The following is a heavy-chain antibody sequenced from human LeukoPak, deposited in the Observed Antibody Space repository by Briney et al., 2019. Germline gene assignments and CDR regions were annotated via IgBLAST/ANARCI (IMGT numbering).Heavy chain of an antibody. CDR3: ARGAPGS. J-gene: IGHJ5*02. V-gene: IGHV4-34*01. Sequence: PSETLSLTCAVYGGSFSDYYWTWIRQSPGKRLEWIGQISHSGTTRYNPSFNSRVTMSVDTSKNQFSLKLTSVTAADTAIYYCARGAPGSWGQGTLVTVSS. CDR2: ISHSGTT. CDR1: GGSFSDYY.